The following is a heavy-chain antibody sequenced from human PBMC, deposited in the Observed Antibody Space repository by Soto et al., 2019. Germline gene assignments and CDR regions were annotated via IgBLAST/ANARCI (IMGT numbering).Heavy chain of an antibody. D-gene: IGHD3-10*01. V-gene: IGHV1-3*04. J-gene: IGHJ6*02. CDR3: AREFGDPMIRSRYGMDV. CDR2: INTANGNT. Sequence: QVQLVQSGAEVKKPGASVKVSCKTSGYTFTSYSIHWVRQAPGQRPEWMGWINTANGNTKYSQKFQGRVTITRDRSATTAPMELNSLRSEDTAVYYCAREFGDPMIRSRYGMDVWGQGTTVTVSS. CDR1: GYTFTSYS.